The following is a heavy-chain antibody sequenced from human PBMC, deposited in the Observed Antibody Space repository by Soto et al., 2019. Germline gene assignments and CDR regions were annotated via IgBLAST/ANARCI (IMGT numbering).Heavy chain of an antibody. V-gene: IGHV3-15*01. Sequence: GGSLRLSCAASGFTFSNAWMSWVRQAPGKGLEWVGRIKSKTDGGTTDYAAPVKGRFTISRDDSKNTLYLQMNSLKTEDTAVYYCTTVIRLWFGESDAFDIWGQGTMVTVSS. CDR2: IKSKTDGGTT. CDR1: GFTFSNAW. J-gene: IGHJ3*02. D-gene: IGHD3-10*01. CDR3: TTVIRLWFGESDAFDI.